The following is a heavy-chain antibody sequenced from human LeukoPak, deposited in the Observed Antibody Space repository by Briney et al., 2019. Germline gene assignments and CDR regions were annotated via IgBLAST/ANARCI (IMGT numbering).Heavy chain of an antibody. CDR2: IYYSGST. V-gene: IGHV4-39*07. CDR3: AREVVVPAATYDY. CDR1: GGPISSSSYY. J-gene: IGHJ4*02. D-gene: IGHD2-2*01. Sequence: PSETLSLTCTVSGGPISSSSYYWGWIRQPPGKGLEWIGSIYYSGSTYYNPSLKSRVTISVDTSKNQFSLKLSSVTAADTAVYYCAREVVVPAATYDYWGQGTLVTVSS.